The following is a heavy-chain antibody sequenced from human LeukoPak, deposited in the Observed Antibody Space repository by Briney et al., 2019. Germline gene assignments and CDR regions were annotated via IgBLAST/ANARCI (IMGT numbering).Heavy chain of an antibody. Sequence: GGSLRLSCSASGFTFSSYWMHWVRQAPGKGLVWVSRINSDGSSTNYADSVKGRFTISSDNATNTLHLQMNSLRAEDRAVYYCARGARGSGTASDYWGQGTLVTVSS. CDR1: GFTFSSYW. V-gene: IGHV3-74*01. CDR3: ARGARGSGTASDY. J-gene: IGHJ4*02. D-gene: IGHD3-10*01. CDR2: INSDGSST.